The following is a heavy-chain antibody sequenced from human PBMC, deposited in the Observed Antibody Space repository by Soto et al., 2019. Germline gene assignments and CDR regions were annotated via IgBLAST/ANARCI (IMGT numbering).Heavy chain of an antibody. CDR3: ARDYYDTALYFDS. D-gene: IGHD3-22*01. CDR1: GDSVSTNSGA. J-gene: IGHJ4*02. CDR2: TYYRSKWHY. Sequence: SQTLSLTCVISGDSVSTNSGAWNWIRQSPSRGLEWLGRTYYRSKWHYDYAVSVKSRITINPDTSRNQFSLQLTSVTPEDTALYYCARDYYDTALYFDSWGQGTLVTVSS. V-gene: IGHV6-1*01.